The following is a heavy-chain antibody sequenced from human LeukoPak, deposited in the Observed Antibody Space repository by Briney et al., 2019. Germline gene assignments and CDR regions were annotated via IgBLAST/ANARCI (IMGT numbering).Heavy chain of an antibody. V-gene: IGHV3-30*02. Sequence: GGSLRLSCAASGFTFSSYGMHWVRQAPGKGLEWVAFIRYDGSNKYYADSVKGRFTISRDNSKNTLYLQMNSLRSDDTAVYYCARAEWSSDAFDIWGQGTMVTVSS. CDR3: ARAEWSSDAFDI. D-gene: IGHD3-3*01. J-gene: IGHJ3*02. CDR1: GFTFSSYG. CDR2: IRYDGSNK.